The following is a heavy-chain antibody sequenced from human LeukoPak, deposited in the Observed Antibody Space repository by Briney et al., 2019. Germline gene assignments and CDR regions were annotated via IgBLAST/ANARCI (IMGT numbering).Heavy chain of an antibody. CDR3: ARDRDNYYDSSGSIDC. D-gene: IGHD3-22*01. CDR2: ISSSSSYI. CDR1: GFTFSSYS. V-gene: IGHV3-21*01. Sequence: GGSLRLSCAASGFTFSSYSMNWVRQAPGKGLEWVSSISSSSSYIYYADSVKGRFTISRDNAKNSLYLQMNSLRAEDTAVYYCARDRDNYYDSSGSIDCWGQGTLVTVSS. J-gene: IGHJ4*02.